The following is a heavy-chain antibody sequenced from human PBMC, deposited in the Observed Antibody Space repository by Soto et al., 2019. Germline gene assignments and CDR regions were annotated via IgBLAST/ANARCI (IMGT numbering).Heavy chain of an antibody. J-gene: IGHJ4*02. D-gene: IGHD7-27*01. Sequence: PSETLSLTCTVSGGSISSSSYYWVWIRQPPGKGLEWIGSIYYSGSTYYNPSLKSRVTISVDTSKNQFSLKLSSVTAADAAVYYCARGPSGDKVHYWGQGALVTVSS. CDR3: ARGPSGDKVHY. V-gene: IGHV4-39*07. CDR2: IYYSGST. CDR1: GGSISSSSYY.